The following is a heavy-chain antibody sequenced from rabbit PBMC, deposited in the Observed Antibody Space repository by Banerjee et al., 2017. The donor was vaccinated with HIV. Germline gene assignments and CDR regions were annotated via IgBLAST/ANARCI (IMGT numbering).Heavy chain of an antibody. V-gene: IGHV1S45*01. CDR2: IYTGSSGST. Sequence: QEQLEESGGDLVKPEGSLTLTCTASGFSFSSSYYMCWVRQAPGKGLEWIGCIYTGSSGSTYYASWAKGRFTISKTSSTTVTLQMTSLTAADTATYFCAREGAGSYAYAINLWGPGTLVTVS. CDR3: AREGAGSYAYAINL. J-gene: IGHJ4*01. CDR1: GFSFSSSYY. D-gene: IGHD6-1*01.